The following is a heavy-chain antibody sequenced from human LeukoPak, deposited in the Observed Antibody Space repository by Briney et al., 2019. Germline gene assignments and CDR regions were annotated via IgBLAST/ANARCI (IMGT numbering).Heavy chain of an antibody. CDR1: DFTFSSYA. V-gene: IGHV3-23*01. J-gene: IGHJ1*01. Sequence: QPGGSLRLSCAASDFTFSSYAMSWVRQAPGKGLEWVSGISGSGDRTYYADSVKGRFTISRDNSKNTLYMQMDSLRAEDTAIYYCAKGPAAIGWFQEWGQGTLVTVSS. D-gene: IGHD2-2*01. CDR2: ISGSGDRT. CDR3: AKGPAAIGWFQE.